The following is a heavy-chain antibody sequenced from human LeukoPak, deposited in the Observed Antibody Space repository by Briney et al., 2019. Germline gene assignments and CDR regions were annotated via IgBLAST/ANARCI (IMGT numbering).Heavy chain of an antibody. D-gene: IGHD6-13*01. CDR3: ARAGIAAAGTWVWFDP. V-gene: IGHV7-4-1*02. CDR2: INTNTGNP. J-gene: IGHJ5*02. CDR1: GYTFTSYA. Sequence: ASVKVSCKASGYTFTSYAMNWVRQAPGQGLEWMGWINTNTGNPTYAQGFTGRFVFSLDASVGTAYLQISSLKAEDTAVYYCARAGIAAAGTWVWFDPWGQGTLVTVSS.